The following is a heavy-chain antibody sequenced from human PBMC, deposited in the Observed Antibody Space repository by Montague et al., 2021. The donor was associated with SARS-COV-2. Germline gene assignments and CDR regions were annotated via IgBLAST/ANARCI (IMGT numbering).Heavy chain of an antibody. CDR3: ARAYCGGDCYFYWYFDL. D-gene: IGHD2-21*02. J-gene: IGHJ2*01. V-gene: IGHV6-1*01. CDR1: GDSVSSNRAT. Sequence: CAISGDSVSSNRATWNWIRQYPSRGLEWLGRTYYRSKWYNDYAVSVKSRVIINPDTSNNRISLQLNSVTSEDTAVYYCARAYCGGDCYFYWYFDLWGRGTLVTVSS. CDR2: TYYRSKWYN.